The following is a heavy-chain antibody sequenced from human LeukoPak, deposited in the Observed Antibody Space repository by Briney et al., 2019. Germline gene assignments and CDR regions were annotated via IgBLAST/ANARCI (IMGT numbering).Heavy chain of an antibody. J-gene: IGHJ4*02. D-gene: IGHD3-22*01. CDR1: GYTFTGYY. CDR3: ARGDDSSGYVPN. Sequence: ASVKVSCKASGYTFTGYYMHWVRQAPGQGLEWMGWINPNSGGTNYAQKFQGRVTMTRDTSIRTAYMEVSRLRSDDTAVYYCARGDDSSGYVPNWGQGTLVTVSS. V-gene: IGHV1-2*02. CDR2: INPNSGGT.